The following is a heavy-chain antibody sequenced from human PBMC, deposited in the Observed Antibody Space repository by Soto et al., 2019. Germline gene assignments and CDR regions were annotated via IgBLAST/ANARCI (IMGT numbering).Heavy chain of an antibody. CDR1: GFTFSSYA. CDR2: ISDSGRKT. J-gene: IGHJ4*02. D-gene: IGHD1-26*01. Sequence: EVQLLESGGGLVQPGGSRRLSWAASGFTFSSYAMTWFRQAPGKGLDWVSSISDSGRKTYYAASVKGRFTIARDNSENTLYLQMNSLRAEDTAVYYCAKGRQWELPLDYWGQGTLVTVSS. CDR3: AKGRQWELPLDY. V-gene: IGHV3-23*01.